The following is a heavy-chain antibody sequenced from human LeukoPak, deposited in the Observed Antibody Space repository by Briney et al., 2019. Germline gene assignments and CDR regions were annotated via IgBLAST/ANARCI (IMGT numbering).Heavy chain of an antibody. V-gene: IGHV3-7*03. Sequence: DGNVKYYVDSVKGRFTISRDNAKNSPYLQMSSLRVEDTAVYYCARDVLGRSGEQLDYWGQGILVTVSS. J-gene: IGHJ4*02. D-gene: IGHD3-3*01. CDR3: ARDVLGRSGEQLDY. CDR2: DGNVK.